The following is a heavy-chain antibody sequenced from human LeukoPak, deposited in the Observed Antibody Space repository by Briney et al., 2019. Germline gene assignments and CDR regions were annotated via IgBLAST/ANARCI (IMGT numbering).Heavy chain of an antibody. CDR2: IYNGVNT. D-gene: IGHD1-26*01. CDR1: GASVSSASY. CDR3: ARSRAFNSGAFDP. Sequence: SETLSLTRTVSGASVSSASYWTWIRQPPGKGVEWIAHIYNGVNTNYNPSLKSRVTISVDTSKNQFSLRLNSVTAADTAVYYCARSRAFNSGAFDPWGQGSLVTVSS. J-gene: IGHJ5*02. V-gene: IGHV4-61*01.